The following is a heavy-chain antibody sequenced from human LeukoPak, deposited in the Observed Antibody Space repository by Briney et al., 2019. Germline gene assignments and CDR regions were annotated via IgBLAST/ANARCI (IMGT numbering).Heavy chain of an antibody. CDR3: AGNRDAYFLNAFDI. CDR1: SGSVSSGTYY. J-gene: IGHJ3*02. CDR2: IFPGGNT. Sequence: SETLSLTCTVSSGSVSSGTYYWNWMRQPAGKGLEWIGRIFPGGNTYFNPSLKSRVAISVDSSKNQFSLTLSSVTAADTAVYYCAGNRDAYFLNAFDIWGQGTMVTVSS. V-gene: IGHV4-61*02. D-gene: IGHD5-24*01.